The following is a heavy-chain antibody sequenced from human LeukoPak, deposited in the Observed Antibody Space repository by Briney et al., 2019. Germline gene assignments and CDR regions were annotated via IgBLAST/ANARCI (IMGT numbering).Heavy chain of an antibody. Sequence: GGSLRLSCAASGFTFSAYGVHWVRQAPGNGPEWVAFIRYDGKIKKYADSVKGRFTISRDNSKNTLYLQMNSLTSEDTSLYYCARNRAAAGDWLDPWGKGTLVIVSS. J-gene: IGHJ5*02. CDR1: GFTFSAYG. D-gene: IGHD6-13*01. CDR2: IRYDGKIK. V-gene: IGHV3-30*02. CDR3: ARNRAAAGDWLDP.